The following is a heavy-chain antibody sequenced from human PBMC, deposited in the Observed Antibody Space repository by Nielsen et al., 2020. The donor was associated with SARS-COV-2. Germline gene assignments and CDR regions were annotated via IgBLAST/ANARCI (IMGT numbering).Heavy chain of an antibody. D-gene: IGHD3-3*01. J-gene: IGHJ4*02. Sequence: SETLSLTCTVSGGSISSGDYYWSWISQPPGKGLEWIGYIYYSGSTYYNPSLKSRVTISVDTSKNQFSLKLSSVTAADTALYYCARAVWSGYSDYWGQGTLVTVSS. CDR2: IYYSGST. V-gene: IGHV4-30-4*01. CDR1: GGSISSGDYY. CDR3: ARAVWSGYSDY.